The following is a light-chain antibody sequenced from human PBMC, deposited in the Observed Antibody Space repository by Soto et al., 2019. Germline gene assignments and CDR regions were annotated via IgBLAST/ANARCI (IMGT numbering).Light chain of an antibody. CDR1: HSVSSSY. Sequence: EIVLTQSPGTLSLSPGERATLSCRASHSVSSSYLAWYQQKPDQAPRLLIYGASSTATGIPDRFSGSGSGTDFTLTISRLEPEDFAVYYCQQFDTSPPSTFGQGTRLEIK. J-gene: IGKJ5*01. CDR3: QQFDTSPPST. V-gene: IGKV3-20*01. CDR2: GAS.